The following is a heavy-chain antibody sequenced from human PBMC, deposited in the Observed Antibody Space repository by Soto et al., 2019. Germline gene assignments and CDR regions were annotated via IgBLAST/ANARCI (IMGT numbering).Heavy chain of an antibody. CDR1: GGSISSGDYS. D-gene: IGHD2-8*01. J-gene: IGHJ5*02. V-gene: IGHV4-30-2*01. CDR2: IYHSGST. Sequence: QLQLQESGSGLVKPSQTLSLTCAVSGGSISSGDYSLSWIRQPPGKGLEWIVYIYHSGSTYYNPYLKSRVTISVNRSKNQFYMKLSSVTAADTAVYYCARWWMYDPRFDPWGQGTLVTVSS. CDR3: ARWWMYDPRFDP.